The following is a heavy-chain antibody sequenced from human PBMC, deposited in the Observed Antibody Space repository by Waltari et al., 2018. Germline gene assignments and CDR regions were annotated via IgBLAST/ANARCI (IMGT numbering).Heavy chain of an antibody. CDR2: IYYSGST. Sequence: QLQLQESGPGLVKPSETLSLTCTVSGGSISSSSYYWGWIRQPPGKGLEWIGSIYYSGSTYYNPSLKSRVTISVDTSKNQFSLKLSSVTAADTAVYYCARDLVVVPAAPGGWFDPWGQGTLVTVSS. J-gene: IGHJ5*02. D-gene: IGHD2-2*01. CDR3: ARDLVVVPAAPGGWFDP. V-gene: IGHV4-39*07. CDR1: GGSISSSSYY.